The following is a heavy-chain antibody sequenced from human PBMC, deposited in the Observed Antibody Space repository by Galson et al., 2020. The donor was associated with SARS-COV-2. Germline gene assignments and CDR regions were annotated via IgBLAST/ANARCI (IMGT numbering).Heavy chain of an antibody. CDR1: GGSISSSY. J-gene: IGHJ5*02. V-gene: IGHV4-59*01. Sequence: SEPLSLTCTVSGGSISSSYWSWIRQPPGKGPEWVGNIYHSDSTNYNPSLKSRVTIEADTSKNQFSLNLKSLTAADTAIYYCARDGYGSGSYGWFDPWGQGILVTVSS. CDR2: IYHSDST. CDR3: ARDGYGSGSYGWFDP. D-gene: IGHD3-10*01.